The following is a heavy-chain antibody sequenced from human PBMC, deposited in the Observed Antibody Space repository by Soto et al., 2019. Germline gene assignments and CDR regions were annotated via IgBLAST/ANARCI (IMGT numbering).Heavy chain of an antibody. J-gene: IGHJ4*02. V-gene: IGHV1-3*01. CDR3: ASCKAGSGNYEHPGPFDF. D-gene: IGHD3-22*01. CDR1: GYTFTSYA. CDR2: INAGNVNT. Sequence: ASVKVSCKASGYTFTSYAMYWVRQAPGQTLEWMGWINAGNVNTKYSQKFQGRVTITRDTSASTAYIELSSLRSEDTAWYSYASCKAGSGNYEHPGPFDFWGQGTLVTVSS.